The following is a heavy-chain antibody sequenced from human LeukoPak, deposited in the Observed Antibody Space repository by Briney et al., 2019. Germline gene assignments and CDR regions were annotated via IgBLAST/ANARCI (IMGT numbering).Heavy chain of an antibody. CDR2: ISAYNGNT. CDR1: GYTFTSYG. CDR3: ARVSNYYDSSGYLDY. J-gene: IGHJ4*02. Sequence: GASVKVSFKASGYTFTSYGISWVRQAPGQGLEWMGWISAYNGNTNYAQKLQGRVTMTTDTSTSTAYMELRSLRSDDTAVYYCARVSNYYDSSGYLDYWGQGTLVTVSS. V-gene: IGHV1-18*01. D-gene: IGHD3-22*01.